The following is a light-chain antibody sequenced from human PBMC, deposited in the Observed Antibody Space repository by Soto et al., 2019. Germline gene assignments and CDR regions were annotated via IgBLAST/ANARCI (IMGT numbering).Light chain of an antibody. CDR1: SSDVGGYNY. V-gene: IGLV2-8*01. CDR3: SSYAAINNLM. J-gene: IGLJ3*02. CDR2: EVN. Sequence: QSALTQPPSASGSLGQSVTISCTGTSSDVGGYNYVSWYQQHPGRAPKLMIYEVNKRPSGVPDRFSGSKSGNTASLTVSGFQAEDEADYYCSSYAAINNLMLGGETKVTV.